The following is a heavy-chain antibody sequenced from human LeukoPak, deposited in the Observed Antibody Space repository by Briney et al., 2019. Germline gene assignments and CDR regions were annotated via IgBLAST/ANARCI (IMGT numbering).Heavy chain of an antibody. D-gene: IGHD3-3*01. CDR2: INRSGTT. CDR1: GGSFSGYY. CDR3: ARGPGWSGHDYYVMDV. Sequence: KSSETLSLTCAVYGGSFSGYYWSWIRQSPGKGLEWIGDINRSGTTNYNPSLKSRVTISVDTSKNHFSLKLTSVTAADAVVYYCARGPGWSGHDYYVMDVWGQGTTVTVSS. J-gene: IGHJ6*02. V-gene: IGHV4-34*01.